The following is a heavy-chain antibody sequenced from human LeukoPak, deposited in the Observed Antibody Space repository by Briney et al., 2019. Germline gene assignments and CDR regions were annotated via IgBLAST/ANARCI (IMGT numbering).Heavy chain of an antibody. CDR3: QRYSYYPHYFDY. D-gene: IGHD5-18*01. V-gene: IGHV3-23*01. J-gene: IGHJ4*02. CDR2: ISGSGGST. CDR1: GFTFSSYA. Sequence: GGSLRLSCAASGFTFSSYAMSWVRQAPGKGLEWVSAISGSGGSTYYADSVKGRFTISRDSSKNTLYLQMNSLRAEDTAVYYCQRYSYYPHYFDYWGQGTLVTVSS.